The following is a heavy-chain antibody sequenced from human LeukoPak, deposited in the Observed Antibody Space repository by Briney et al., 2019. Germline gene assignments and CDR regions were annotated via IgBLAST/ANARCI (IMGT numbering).Heavy chain of an antibody. V-gene: IGHV3-7*03. Sequence: GGSLRLSCAASGFTFSSYWMSWVRQAPGKGLEWVANIKQDGSVTQYADSVKGRFTISRDNAKNSLYLQMNSLRAEDTAVYYCAKGVRWFGPNDYFDYWGQGTLVTVSS. CDR2: IKQDGSVT. CDR1: GFTFSSYW. CDR3: AKGVRWFGPNDYFDY. J-gene: IGHJ4*02. D-gene: IGHD3-10*01.